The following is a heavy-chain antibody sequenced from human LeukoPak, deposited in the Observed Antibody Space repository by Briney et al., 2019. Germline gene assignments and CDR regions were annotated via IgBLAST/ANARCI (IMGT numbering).Heavy chain of an antibody. CDR2: IKSKTDGGTT. CDR1: GFTFSNAW. Sequence: GGSLRRSCAASGFTFSNAWMSWVRQAPGKGLEWVGRIKSKTDGGTTDYAAPVKGRFTISRDDSKNTLYLHMNSLKTEDTAVYYCATADDYGDYGFDYWGQGTLVTVSS. D-gene: IGHD4-17*01. J-gene: IGHJ4*02. V-gene: IGHV3-15*01. CDR3: ATADDYGDYGFDY.